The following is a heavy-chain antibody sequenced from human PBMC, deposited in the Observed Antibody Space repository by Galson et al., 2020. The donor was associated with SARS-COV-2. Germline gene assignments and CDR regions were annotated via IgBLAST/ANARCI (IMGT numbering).Heavy chain of an antibody. J-gene: IGHJ4*02. Sequence: SETLSLTCTVSGGSISSSSYYWGWIRQPPGKGLEWIGTVYYTGSTYYNPSLKSRVTISIDTSKNQFSLKVSSVTAADTAVYFCARDAVKYYGSGSYAQYDSWGQGTLVTVSS. CDR3: ARDAVKYYGSGSYAQYDS. CDR1: GGSISSSSYY. CDR2: VYYTGST. V-gene: IGHV4-39*07. D-gene: IGHD3-10*01.